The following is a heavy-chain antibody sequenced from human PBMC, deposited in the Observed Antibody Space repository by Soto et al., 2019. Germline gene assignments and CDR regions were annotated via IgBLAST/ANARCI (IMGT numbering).Heavy chain of an antibody. Sequence: PGGSLRLSCKASGFSFSDYAMTWVRQAPGKGLGWVSVISGGGDNTFYAASVKGRFAISRDNSKNVLYLQMNSLSADDAAVYFCAKGRAITVYGVDILFDYWGLGTLVTVSS. J-gene: IGHJ4*01. CDR3: AKGRAITVYGVDILFDY. CDR2: ISGGGDNT. D-gene: IGHD3-3*01. CDR1: GFSFSDYA. V-gene: IGHV3-23*01.